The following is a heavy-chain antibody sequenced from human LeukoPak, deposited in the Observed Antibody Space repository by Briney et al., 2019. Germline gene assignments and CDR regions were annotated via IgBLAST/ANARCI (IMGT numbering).Heavy chain of an antibody. Sequence: ASVKVSCKASGYNFTSYYMHWVRQAPGQGLEWMGIINPSGGTTSYAQKFQGRVTVTRDTSTSTVYMELSSLRSEDTAVYYCARGIGVGSSWDPQFDYWGQGTLVTVSS. CDR2: INPSGGTT. V-gene: IGHV1-46*01. J-gene: IGHJ4*02. CDR1: GYNFTSYY. D-gene: IGHD6-13*01. CDR3: ARGIGVGSSWDPQFDY.